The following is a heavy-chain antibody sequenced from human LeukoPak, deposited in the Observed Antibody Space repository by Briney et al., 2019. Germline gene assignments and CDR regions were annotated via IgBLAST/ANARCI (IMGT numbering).Heavy chain of an antibody. CDR1: GYTFTGYY. D-gene: IGHD1-26*01. CDR2: INPNSGGT. Sequence: ASVKVSCKASGYTFTGYYMHWVRQAPGQGLEWMGWINPNSGGTNYAQKLQGRVTMTRDTSISTAYMELSRLRSDDTAVYYCARVESGSYSLGLGYWGQGTLVTVSS. V-gene: IGHV1-2*02. J-gene: IGHJ4*02. CDR3: ARVESGSYSLGLGY.